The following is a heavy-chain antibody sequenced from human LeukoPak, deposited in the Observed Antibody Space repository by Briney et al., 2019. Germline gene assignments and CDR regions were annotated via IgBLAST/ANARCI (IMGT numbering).Heavy chain of an antibody. V-gene: IGHV1-24*01. CDR2: FDPEDGET. CDR3: ATLYSSSSFVYYHYGMDV. Sequence: ASVKVSCKVSGYTLTELSMHWVRQAPGKGLEWMGGFDPEDGETIYAQKFQGRVTMTEDTSTDTAYMELSSLRSEDTAVYYCATLYSSSSFVYYHYGMDVWGQGTTVTVSS. J-gene: IGHJ6*02. CDR1: GYTLTELS. D-gene: IGHD6-13*01.